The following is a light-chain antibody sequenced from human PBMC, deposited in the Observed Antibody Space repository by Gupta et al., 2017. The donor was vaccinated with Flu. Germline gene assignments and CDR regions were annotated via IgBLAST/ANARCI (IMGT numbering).Light chain of an antibody. V-gene: IGKV2-28*01. Sequence: DIVMTQSPLSLPVTPGEPASISCRSSQSLLHSNGYNYLDWYLQKPGQSPQLLIYLGSNRASGVPDRFSGSGSGTDFTLKISRVEAEDVGVYYCMQALQTPPGTFSPGTKVDIK. CDR3: MQALQTPPGT. CDR1: QSLLHSNGYNY. J-gene: IGKJ3*01. CDR2: LGS.